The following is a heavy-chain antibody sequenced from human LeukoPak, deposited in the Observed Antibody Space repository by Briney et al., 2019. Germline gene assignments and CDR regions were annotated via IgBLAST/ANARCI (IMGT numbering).Heavy chain of an antibody. CDR2: IYHSGST. CDR3: ARPGGLGYCSSTSCYKFWYFDL. J-gene: IGHJ2*01. V-gene: IGHV4-38-2*01. Sequence: PSETLSLTCAVSGYSISSGYYWGWIRQPPGKGLEWIGSIYHSGSTYYNPSLKSRVTISVDTSKNQFSLKLSSVTAADTAVYYCARPGGLGYCSSTSCYKFWYFDLRGRGTLVTVSS. CDR1: GYSISSGYY. D-gene: IGHD2-2*02.